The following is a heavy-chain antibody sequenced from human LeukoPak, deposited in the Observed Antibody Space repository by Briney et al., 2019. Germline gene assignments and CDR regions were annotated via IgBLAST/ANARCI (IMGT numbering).Heavy chain of an antibody. CDR3: AREVGKYGSAAYYYYYMDV. CDR1: GGSISSYY. D-gene: IGHD3-10*01. CDR2: IYTSGST. V-gene: IGHV4-4*07. Sequence: KTSETLSLTCTVSGGSISSYYWSWIRQPAGKGLEWIGRIYTSGSTNYNPSLKSRVTISVDTSKNQFSLKLSSVTAADTAVYYCAREVGKYGSAAYYYYYMDVWGKGTTVTISS. J-gene: IGHJ6*03.